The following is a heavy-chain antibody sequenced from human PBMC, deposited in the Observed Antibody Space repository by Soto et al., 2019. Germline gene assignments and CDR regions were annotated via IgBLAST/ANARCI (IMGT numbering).Heavy chain of an antibody. D-gene: IGHD3-10*01. Sequence: GPSVKVSCKTSGYTFTSYGISWVRQAPGQGLEWMGWISAYNGNTNYAQKLQGRVTMTTDTSTSTAYMELRSLRSDDTAVYYCVRAHALGFSNWFDPWGRGTLVTVAS. J-gene: IGHJ5*02. V-gene: IGHV1-18*01. CDR3: VRAHALGFSNWFDP. CDR2: ISAYNGNT. CDR1: GYTFTSYG.